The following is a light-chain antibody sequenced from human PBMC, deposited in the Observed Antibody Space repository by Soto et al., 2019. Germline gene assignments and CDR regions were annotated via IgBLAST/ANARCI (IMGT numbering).Light chain of an antibody. J-gene: IGKJ5*01. Sequence: EIVLTQSPATLSFSSGERATLSFRASQSVSSYLAWYQQKPGQAPRLLIYDASNRATGIPARFSGSGSGTDFTLTISSLEPEDSAVYYCQQRHMWPITFGQGTRLEI. CDR2: DAS. CDR1: QSVSSY. V-gene: IGKV3-11*01. CDR3: QQRHMWPIT.